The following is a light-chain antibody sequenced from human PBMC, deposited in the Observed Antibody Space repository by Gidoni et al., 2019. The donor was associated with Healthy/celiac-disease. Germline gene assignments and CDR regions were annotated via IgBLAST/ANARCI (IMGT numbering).Light chain of an antibody. CDR1: QSISSY. CDR2: AAS. CDR3: QQIYRTPWT. V-gene: IGKV1-39*01. Sequence: DIQRTQTPPSLSASVGDRVTITSRGSQSISSYLNWYQQKPGKAPKLLIFAASSVQSGVPSRFSGSGSGTDFPLTISSLQPEDFATYYCQQIYRTPWTFGQGTKVEIK. J-gene: IGKJ1*01.